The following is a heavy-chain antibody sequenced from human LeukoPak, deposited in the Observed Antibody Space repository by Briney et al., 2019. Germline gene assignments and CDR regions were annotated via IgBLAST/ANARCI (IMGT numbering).Heavy chain of an antibody. J-gene: IGHJ5*02. CDR3: ARQAPRYSGYDRLLHFDP. CDR1: GGSISSSTYY. CDR2: SYYSGST. Sequence: SETLSLTCTVSGGSISSSTYYWGWIRQPPGKGLEWIGSSYYSGSTYYNPSLKSRGTISVDTSKNQFSLKVSSVTAADTAVYYCARQAPRYSGYDRLLHFDPWGQGTLVTVTS. D-gene: IGHD5-12*01. V-gene: IGHV4-39*01.